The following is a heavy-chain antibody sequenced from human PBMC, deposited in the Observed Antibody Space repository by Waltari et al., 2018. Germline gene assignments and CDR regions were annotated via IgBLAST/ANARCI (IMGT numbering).Heavy chain of an antibody. CDR2: IYPGDSDT. V-gene: IGHV5-51*03. CDR3: ARFYSSGWYSGTNNDAFDI. D-gene: IGHD6-19*01. J-gene: IGHJ3*02. Sequence: EVQLVQSGAEVKKQGESLKISCKGSGYSYTSYWIGWVRQMPGKGLEWMGIIYPGDSDTRYIPSFQSQVTISADKSISTAYLQWSSLKASDTAMYYCARFYSSGWYSGTNNDAFDIWGQGTMVTVSS. CDR1: GYSYTSYW.